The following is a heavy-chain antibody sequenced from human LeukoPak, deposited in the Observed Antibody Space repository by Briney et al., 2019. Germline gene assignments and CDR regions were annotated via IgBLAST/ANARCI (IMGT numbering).Heavy chain of an antibody. Sequence: GGSLRLSCAASGFTFSSYGMHWVRQAPGKGLEWVAVIWYDGSNKYYADSVKGRFTISGDNSKNTLYLQMNSLRAEDTAVYYCARAFRDYGMDVWGKGTTVTVSS. CDR3: ARAFRDYGMDV. D-gene: IGHD2/OR15-2a*01. J-gene: IGHJ6*04. CDR2: IWYDGSNK. CDR1: GFTFSSYG. V-gene: IGHV3-33*01.